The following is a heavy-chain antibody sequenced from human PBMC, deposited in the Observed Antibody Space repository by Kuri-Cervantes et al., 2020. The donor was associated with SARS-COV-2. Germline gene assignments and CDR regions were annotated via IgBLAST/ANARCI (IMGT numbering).Heavy chain of an antibody. CDR1: GYTFTYRY. CDR3: AREVSYGDDTPAYYDGMDV. CDR2: ITPFNGNT. V-gene: IGHV1-45*02. Sequence: SVKVSCKASGYTFTYRYLHWVRQAPGQALEWMRWITPFNGNTNYAQKFQDRATITRDRSMSTAYMELSSLRSEDTAVYYCAREVSYGDDTPAYYDGMDVWGQGTTVTVSS. J-gene: IGHJ6*02. D-gene: IGHD4-17*01.